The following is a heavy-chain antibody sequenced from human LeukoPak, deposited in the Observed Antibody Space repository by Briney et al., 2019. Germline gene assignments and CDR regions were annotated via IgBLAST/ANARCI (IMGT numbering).Heavy chain of an antibody. CDR3: ARGSWIVVVPAAFDY. Sequence: PSQTLSLTCTVSGGSISSGGYYWSWIRQHPGKGLEWIGYIYYSGSTYYNPSLKSRVTISVDTSKNQFSLKLSSVTAADTAVYYCARGSWIVVVPAAFDYWGQGTLVTVSS. CDR2: IYYSGST. J-gene: IGHJ4*02. D-gene: IGHD2-2*01. V-gene: IGHV4-31*03. CDR1: GGSISSGGYY.